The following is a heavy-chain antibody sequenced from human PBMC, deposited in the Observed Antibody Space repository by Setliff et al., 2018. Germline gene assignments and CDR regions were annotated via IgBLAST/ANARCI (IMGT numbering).Heavy chain of an antibody. CDR1: GYTFTGYY. J-gene: IGHJ6*03. D-gene: IGHD3-22*01. CDR3: VREGVDSRSSTDYRYYMDV. V-gene: IGHV1-2*02. Sequence: ASVKVSCKASGYTFTGYYIHWVRQAPGQGLEWMGWINPHSGGTNFPQTFQGRVTMTRDTSINTAFMQLSSLRSEDTAVYYCVREGVDSRSSTDYRYYMDVWGKGTTVTVSS. CDR2: INPHSGGT.